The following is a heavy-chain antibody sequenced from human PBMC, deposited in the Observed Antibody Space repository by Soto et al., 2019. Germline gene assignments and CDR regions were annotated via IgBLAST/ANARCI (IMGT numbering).Heavy chain of an antibody. CDR3: ARDPYDILTGYYPTFDY. Sequence: ASVKVSCKASGYTFTSYAMHWVRQAPGQRLEWMGWINAGNGNTKYSQKFQGRVTITRDTSASTAYMELSSLRSEDTAVYYCARDPYDILTGYYPTFDYWGQGTLVTVSS. CDR2: INAGNGNT. D-gene: IGHD3-9*01. CDR1: GYTFTSYA. J-gene: IGHJ4*02. V-gene: IGHV1-3*01.